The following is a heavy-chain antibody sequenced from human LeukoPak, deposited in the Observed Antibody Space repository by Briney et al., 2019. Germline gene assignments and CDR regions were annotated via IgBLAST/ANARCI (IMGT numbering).Heavy chain of an antibody. Sequence: SETLSLTCAVSGGSISSSSYYWGWIRQPPGKDLEWIGSIYYSGSTYYNPSLKSRVTISVDTSKNQFSLKLSSVTAADTAVYYCVRRVSSTRSYDPWGQGTLVTVSS. CDR3: VRRVSSTRSYDP. D-gene: IGHD2-2*01. CDR1: GGSISSSSYY. J-gene: IGHJ5*02. CDR2: IYYSGST. V-gene: IGHV4-39*01.